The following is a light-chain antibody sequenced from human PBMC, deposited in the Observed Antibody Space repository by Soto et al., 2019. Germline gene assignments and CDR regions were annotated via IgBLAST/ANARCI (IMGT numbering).Light chain of an antibody. V-gene: IGKV3D-20*02. CDR1: QSVSSSY. Sequence: EIVLTQSPGTLSLSPGERATLSCRASQSVSSSYLAWYQQKPGQSPRILIYDTSNRDTGIPARFSGSGSGTDFTLTISRLEPEDFEVYYCQQRTNWRITFGQGTRLEIK. CDR3: QQRTNWRIT. J-gene: IGKJ5*01. CDR2: DTS.